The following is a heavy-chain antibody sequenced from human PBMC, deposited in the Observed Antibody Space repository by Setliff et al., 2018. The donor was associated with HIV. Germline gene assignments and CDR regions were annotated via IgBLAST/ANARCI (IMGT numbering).Heavy chain of an antibody. Sequence: PSETLSLTCTVSGGSISTSNWWGWIRQTPGKGLEWIGYIYTSGSTNYNPSLKSRVTISVDTSKNQFSLKLSSVTAADTAVYYCARFGWFDPWGQGTLVTVSS. CDR3: ARFGWFDP. V-gene: IGHV4-28*01. D-gene: IGHD3-10*01. CDR1: GGSISTSNW. CDR2: IYTSGST. J-gene: IGHJ5*02.